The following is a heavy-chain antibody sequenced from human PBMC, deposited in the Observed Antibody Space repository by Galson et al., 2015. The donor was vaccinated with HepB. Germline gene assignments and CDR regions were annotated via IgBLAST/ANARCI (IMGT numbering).Heavy chain of an antibody. V-gene: IGHV2-5*01. CDR3: AHRRQVITKEFDS. D-gene: IGHD1-20*01. J-gene: IGHJ4*02. CDR1: GFSLSTRTVG. Sequence: PALVKPTQPLTLTCTFSGFSLSTRTVGVGWIRQPPGKALEWLALINGNDDKRYSPSLKRRLTITKDTSKSQVVLTMTNMDPVDTATYYCAHRRQVITKEFDSWGQGTLVTVSS. CDR2: INGNDDK.